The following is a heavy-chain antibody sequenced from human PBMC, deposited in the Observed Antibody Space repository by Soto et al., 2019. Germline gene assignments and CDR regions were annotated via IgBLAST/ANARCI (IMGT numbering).Heavy chain of an antibody. CDR2: IYSGGST. D-gene: IGHD3-9*01. J-gene: IGHJ6*02. CDR3: ATRYFDWLPNYYGMDV. Sequence: EVQLVESGGGLIQPGGSLRLSCAASGFTVSSNYMSWVRQAPGKGLEWVSVIYSGGSTYYADSVTGRFTISRDNSKNTLYLQMDSLRAEDTAVYYCATRYFDWLPNYYGMDVWGQGTTVTVSS. V-gene: IGHV3-53*01. CDR1: GFTVSSNY.